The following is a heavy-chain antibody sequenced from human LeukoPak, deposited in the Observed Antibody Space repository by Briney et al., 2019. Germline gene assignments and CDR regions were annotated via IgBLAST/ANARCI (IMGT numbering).Heavy chain of an antibody. J-gene: IGHJ4*02. V-gene: IGHV1-18*01. D-gene: IGHD6-6*01. CDR2: ISTYSGNT. Sequence: ASVKVSCKASGYTFTTYGISWVRQAPGQGPEWMGWISTYSGNTHYAQKLQGRVTMTTDTSTSTVYMELKSLRSDDTAVYYCARIQSRIIAARPGNPAFDYWGRGTLVTVSS. CDR3: ARIQSRIIAARPGNPAFDY. CDR1: GYTFTTYG.